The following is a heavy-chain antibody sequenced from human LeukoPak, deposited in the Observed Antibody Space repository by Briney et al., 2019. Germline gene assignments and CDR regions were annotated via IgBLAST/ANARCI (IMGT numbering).Heavy chain of an antibody. CDR1: GGSISSGDYY. CDR3: ASGEDMVRGVGFDY. CDR2: MYYSGST. J-gene: IGHJ4*02. Sequence: SQTLSLTCTVSGGSISSGDYYWSWIRQPPGKGLEWIAYMYYSGSTYYNPSLKSRVTISVDTSKNQFSLKLSSVTAADTAVYYCASGEDMVRGVGFDYWGQGTLVTVSS. D-gene: IGHD3-10*01. V-gene: IGHV4-30-4*01.